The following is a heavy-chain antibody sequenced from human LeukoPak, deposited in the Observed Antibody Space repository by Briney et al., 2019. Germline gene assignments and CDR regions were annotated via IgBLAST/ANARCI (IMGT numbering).Heavy chain of an antibody. CDR3: ATAIGIIAVASTYVYY. J-gene: IGHJ4*01. Sequence: GGSLRLSCAASGFTFSSYRMHWVRQAPGKGLEWVSSICCSSSYIYYADSVKGRFTISRDNAKNSLYLQMNSLRAEDTAVYYCATAIGIIAVASTYVYYWGQGTLVTVSS. D-gene: IGHD6-19*01. CDR1: GFTFSSYR. CDR2: ICCSSSYI. V-gene: IGHV3-21*01.